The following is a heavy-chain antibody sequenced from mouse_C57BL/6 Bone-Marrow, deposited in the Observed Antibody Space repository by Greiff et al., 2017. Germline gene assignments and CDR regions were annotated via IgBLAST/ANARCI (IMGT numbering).Heavy chain of an antibody. Sequence: QVQLQQPGAELVKPGASVKLSCKASGYTFTSYWMHWVKQRPGRGLEWIGRIDPNSGGTKYNEQFKSKATLTVDKPSSTAYMQLRSLTSEDSAVYYCARSGDYYGSSPWCFDVWGTGTTVTVSS. CDR1: GYTFTSYW. CDR3: ARSGDYYGSSPWCFDV. CDR2: IDPNSGGT. D-gene: IGHD1-1*01. V-gene: IGHV1-72*01. J-gene: IGHJ1*03.